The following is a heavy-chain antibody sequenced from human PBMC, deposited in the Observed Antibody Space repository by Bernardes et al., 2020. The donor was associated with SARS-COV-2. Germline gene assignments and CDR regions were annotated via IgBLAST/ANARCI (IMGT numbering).Heavy chain of an antibody. V-gene: IGHV3-23*01. J-gene: IGHJ4*02. CDR2: IRSSGVRT. D-gene: IGHD6-19*01. CDR1: GFIFSTYD. CDR3: GLEAPYDSVWNHS. Sequence: GGSLRLSCAASGFIFSTYDTNWVRQAPGKGLEWVSAIRSSGVRTFYADSVQGRFSIFRDKSTNTVYLQMNSLRADDTALYYCGLEAPYDSVWNHSWGQGTLITVSS.